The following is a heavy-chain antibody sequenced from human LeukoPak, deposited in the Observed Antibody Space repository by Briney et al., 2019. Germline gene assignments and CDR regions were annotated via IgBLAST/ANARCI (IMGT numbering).Heavy chain of an antibody. D-gene: IGHD1-26*01. V-gene: IGHV3-23*01. CDR3: ARDRGSTEFDY. CDR2: ISGSGGST. J-gene: IGHJ4*02. CDR1: GFTFSSYG. Sequence: PGGSLRLSCAASGFTFSSYGMSWVRQAPGKGLEWVSAISGSGGSTYYADSVKGRFTISRDNAKNTLYLQMNSLRAEDTAVYYCARDRGSTEFDYWGQGTLVTVSS.